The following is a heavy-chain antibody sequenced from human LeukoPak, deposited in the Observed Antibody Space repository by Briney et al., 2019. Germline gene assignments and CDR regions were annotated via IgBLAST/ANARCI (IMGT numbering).Heavy chain of an antibody. CDR3: AKGGEYSSTWDFDY. V-gene: IGHV6-1*01. Sequence: SHTLSLTCAISGDSFSSNSAAWNWIRQSPSRGLEWLGRTYYRSKWYNDYAVSVKSRITINPDTSKNQFSLQLNSVTPEDTAVYYCAKGGEYSSTWDFDYWGQGTLVTVSS. J-gene: IGHJ4*02. D-gene: IGHD6-13*01. CDR2: TYYRSKWYN. CDR1: GDSFSSNSAA.